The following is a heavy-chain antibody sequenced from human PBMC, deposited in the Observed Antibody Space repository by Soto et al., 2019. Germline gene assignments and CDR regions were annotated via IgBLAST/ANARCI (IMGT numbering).Heavy chain of an antibody. CDR3: ARTKYRSGWYGGSSFDN. CDR2: FSADNGNI. V-gene: IGHV1-18*01. CDR1: GYTFTSYG. D-gene: IGHD6-19*01. J-gene: IGHJ4*02. Sequence: QVQLVQSGAEVKKPGASVKVSCKASGYTFTSYGISWVRQAPGQGLEWMTWFSADNGNINYAQKLQGRVTMTTDTSTSTTYLELRSLRSDDTAVYYCARTKYRSGWYGGSSFDNWGQGTLVTVSS.